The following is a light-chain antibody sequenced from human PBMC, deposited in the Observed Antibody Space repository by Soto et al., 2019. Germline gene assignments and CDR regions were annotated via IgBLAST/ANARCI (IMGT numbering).Light chain of an antibody. Sequence: QSVLTQPASVSGSPGQSITISCTGTSSDVGGFNYVSWYQQYPGKAPKFMIYDVSNRPSGVSNRFSGSKSGNTASLTISGLQAEDEADYYCCSYSSSSTRVVFGGGTKVTVL. V-gene: IGLV2-14*03. CDR3: CSYSSSSTRVV. J-gene: IGLJ2*01. CDR2: DVS. CDR1: SSDVGGFNY.